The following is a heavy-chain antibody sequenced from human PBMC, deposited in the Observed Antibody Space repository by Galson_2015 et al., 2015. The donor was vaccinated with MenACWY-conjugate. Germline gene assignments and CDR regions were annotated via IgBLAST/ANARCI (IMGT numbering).Heavy chain of an antibody. D-gene: IGHD2-2*01. J-gene: IGHJ6*03. CDR1: GFTVNTNY. CDR2: IYSGGST. Sequence: SLRLSCAASGFTVNTNYMTWVRQAPGKGLEWVSIIYSGGSTYYPGSVRGRFTISRDNSKNTLYLQMDSLRADDTAVYYCARAGSENCRTTNCLSLGAKFSYYYYMDVWGKGTTVTVSS. CDR3: ARAGSENCRTTNCLSLGAKFSYYYYMDV. V-gene: IGHV3-53*01.